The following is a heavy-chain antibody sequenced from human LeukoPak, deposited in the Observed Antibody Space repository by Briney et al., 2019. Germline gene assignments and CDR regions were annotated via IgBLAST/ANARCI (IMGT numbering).Heavy chain of an antibody. Sequence: ASVKVSCKASGGTFSSYAISWVRQAPGQGLEWMGGIIPIFGTANYAQKFQGRVTITADKSTSTAYMELSSLRSEDTAVYYCASMITFGGVIVMGYFDYWGQGTLVTVSS. CDR1: GGTFSSYA. CDR3: ASMITFGGVIVMGYFDY. D-gene: IGHD3-16*02. J-gene: IGHJ4*02. CDR2: IIPIFGTA. V-gene: IGHV1-69*06.